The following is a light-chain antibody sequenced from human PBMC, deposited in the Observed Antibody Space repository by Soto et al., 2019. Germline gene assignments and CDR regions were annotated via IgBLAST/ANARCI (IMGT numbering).Light chain of an antibody. Sequence: EIVMTQSPAPLSVSPGEKTTLSCRASQSVSSNLAWYQQKPGQAPRLLIYGASTRATGIPARFSGSGSGTEFTLTISSLQSEDFAVYYCQQYNNRGTFGQGTKVDIK. CDR3: QQYNNRGT. CDR2: GAS. J-gene: IGKJ1*01. V-gene: IGKV3-15*01. CDR1: QSVSSN.